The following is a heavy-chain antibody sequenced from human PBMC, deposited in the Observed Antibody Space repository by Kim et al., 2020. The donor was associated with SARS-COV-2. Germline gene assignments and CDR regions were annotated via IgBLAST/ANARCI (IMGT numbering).Heavy chain of an antibody. J-gene: IGHJ4*02. CDR2: IYPVDSET. V-gene: IGHV5-51*01. D-gene: IGHD2-2*02. Sequence: GESLKISCKGSGYTFTNSWIAWVRQMPGKVLESMGIIYPVDSETRYSPSFQGQVTISVDKSISTAFLQWSSLETSDTAVYYCARQGCTTTSCHTIDYWGQGTLVTVS. CDR1: GYTFTNSW. CDR3: ARQGCTTTSCHTIDY.